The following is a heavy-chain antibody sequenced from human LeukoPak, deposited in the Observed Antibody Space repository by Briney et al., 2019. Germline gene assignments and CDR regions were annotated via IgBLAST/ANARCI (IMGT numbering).Heavy chain of an antibody. Sequence: GGSLRLSCAASGFTFSSYAMSWVRQAPGKGLEWVSAIGGSGGSTYYADSVKGRFTISRDNSKNTLYLQMNSLRAEDTAVYYCAKAQGYYYDSSGYPAGDWGQGTLVTVSS. J-gene: IGHJ4*02. CDR3: AKAQGYYYDSSGYPAGD. V-gene: IGHV3-23*01. D-gene: IGHD3-22*01. CDR2: IGGSGGST. CDR1: GFTFSSYA.